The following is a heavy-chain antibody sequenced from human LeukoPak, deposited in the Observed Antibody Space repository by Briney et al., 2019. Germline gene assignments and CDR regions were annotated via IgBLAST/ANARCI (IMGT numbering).Heavy chain of an antibody. Sequence: GRSLRLSCAASGFTFDDCAMHWVRQAPGKGLEWVSGISWNSGSIGYADSVKGRFTISRDNAKNSLYLQMNSLRAEDTALYYCAKDTRKRTVTSGWYFDLWGRGTLVTVSS. CDR2: ISWNSGSI. V-gene: IGHV3-9*01. J-gene: IGHJ2*01. CDR1: GFTFDDCA. D-gene: IGHD4-17*01. CDR3: AKDTRKRTVTSGWYFDL.